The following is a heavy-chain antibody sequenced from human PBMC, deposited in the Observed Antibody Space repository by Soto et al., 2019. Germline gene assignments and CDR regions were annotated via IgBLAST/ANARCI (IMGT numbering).Heavy chain of an antibody. J-gene: IGHJ6*02. CDR1: GGSISSSSYY. D-gene: IGHD5-18*01. CDR3: ACIFSGGYGYGFYYYGMDV. CDR2: IYYSGST. V-gene: IGHV4-39*01. Sequence: PSETLSLTCTVSGGSISSSSYYWGWIRQPPGKGLEWIGSIYYSGSTYYNPSLKSRVNISVDTSKNQFSLKLSSVTAADTAVYYCACIFSGGYGYGFYYYGMDVWDQGTTVT.